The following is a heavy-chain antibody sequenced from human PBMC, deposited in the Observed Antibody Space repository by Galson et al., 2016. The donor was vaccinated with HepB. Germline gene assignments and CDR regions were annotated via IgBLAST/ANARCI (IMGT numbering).Heavy chain of an antibody. D-gene: IGHD3-16*01. V-gene: IGHV3-23*01. J-gene: IGHJ6*03. CDR1: GFSFGSFG. CDR3: AKFSTIWSVNMDA. Sequence: SLRLSCAASGFSFGSFGMSWVRQAPGKGLEWVSSISSSGDSTDYADSVKGRFTISRDNSRNTVYLQMNSLRAEDTAVYYCAKFSTIWSVNMDAWGKGTTVTVSS. CDR2: ISSSGDST.